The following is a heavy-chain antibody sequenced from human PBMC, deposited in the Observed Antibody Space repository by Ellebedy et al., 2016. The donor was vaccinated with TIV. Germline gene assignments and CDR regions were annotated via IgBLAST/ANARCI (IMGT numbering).Heavy chain of an antibody. CDR2: INPSGGST. D-gene: IGHD4-17*01. CDR3: ATVMTTVTNDAFHI. CDR1: GYTFTSYY. Sequence: AASVKVSCKASGYTFTSYYMHWVRQAPGQGLEWMGIINPSGGSTIYAQKFQGRVTMTEDTSTDTAYMELSSLRSEDTAVYYCATVMTTVTNDAFHIWGQGTMVTVSS. J-gene: IGHJ3*02. V-gene: IGHV1-46*01.